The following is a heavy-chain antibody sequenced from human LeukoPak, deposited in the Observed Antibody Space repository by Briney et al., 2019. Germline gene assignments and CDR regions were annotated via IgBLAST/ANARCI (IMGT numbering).Heavy chain of an antibody. J-gene: IGHJ4*02. CDR2: ITGSGGST. V-gene: IGHV3-23*01. CDR1: GFTFSSYA. CDR3: AKFSGSSGLDY. Sequence: GGSLRLSCAASGFTFSSYAMSWVRQAPGKGLEWVSAITGSGGSTYYADSVKGRFTISRDNFKNTLYLQMNSLRAEDTAVYYCAKFSGSSGLDYWGQGTLVTVSS. D-gene: IGHD6-19*01.